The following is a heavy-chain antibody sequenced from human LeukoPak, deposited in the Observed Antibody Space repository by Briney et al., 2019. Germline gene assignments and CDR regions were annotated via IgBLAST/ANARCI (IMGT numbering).Heavy chain of an antibody. CDR2: ISAYNGDT. CDR3: ARGRVLASCSGGSCYSGHDF. J-gene: IGHJ4*02. V-gene: IGHV1-18*01. CDR1: GYTFTSYG. Sequence: ASVKVSCKASGYTFTSYGISWVRQAPGQGLEWMGWISAYNGDTNYAQKLQGRVTMTTDTSTSTAYMELRSLRSEDTAVYYCARGRVLASCSGGSCYSGHDFWGQGTLVTVSS. D-gene: IGHD2-15*01.